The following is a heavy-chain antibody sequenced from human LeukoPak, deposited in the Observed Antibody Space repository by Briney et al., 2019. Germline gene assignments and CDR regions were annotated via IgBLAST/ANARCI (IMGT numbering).Heavy chain of an antibody. Sequence: QPGGSLRLSCAASGFTFSNYWMTWVRQAPGKGLEWVANIKQDGTEKYYVDSVKGRFTISRDNAENSLYLLMNSLRAEDTAVYYCTRDTGCPGGTCYPFYDYWGQGTLVTVSS. CDR1: GFTFSNYW. D-gene: IGHD2-15*01. V-gene: IGHV3-7*01. CDR2: IKQDGTEK. CDR3: TRDTGCPGGTCYPFYDY. J-gene: IGHJ4*02.